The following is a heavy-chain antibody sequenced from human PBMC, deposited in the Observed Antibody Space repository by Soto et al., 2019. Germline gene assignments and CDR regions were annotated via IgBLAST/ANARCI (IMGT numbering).Heavy chain of an antibody. Sequence: EVQLVESGGGAVQPGGSLRLSCAASGFTFSSYDVNWVRQAPGKGLEWVSYISSSGSTTYYADSVKGRFTISRDNAKHSLYLQMSSLRAEDTAVYYCARAFIRKGGGFDYWGQGTLVTVSS. D-gene: IGHD3-16*01. V-gene: IGHV3-48*03. CDR1: GFTFSSYD. CDR2: ISSSGSTT. J-gene: IGHJ4*02. CDR3: ARAFIRKGGGFDY.